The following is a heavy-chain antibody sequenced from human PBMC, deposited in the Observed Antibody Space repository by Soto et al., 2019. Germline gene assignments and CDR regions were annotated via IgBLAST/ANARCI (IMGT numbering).Heavy chain of an antibody. CDR2: ISAFNDYT. V-gene: IGHV1-18*01. Sequence: GASVKVSCKASGYAFNKYGFSWVRQAPGQGLEWMGRISAFNDYTNLAQKFQGRLTLTTDASTNTAYMELEILRSDDTAIYYCARGRGVVIPAGTPDAFDVWGQGTMVTVSS. J-gene: IGHJ3*01. CDR1: GYAFNKYG. D-gene: IGHD6-13*01. CDR3: ARGRGVVIPAGTPDAFDV.